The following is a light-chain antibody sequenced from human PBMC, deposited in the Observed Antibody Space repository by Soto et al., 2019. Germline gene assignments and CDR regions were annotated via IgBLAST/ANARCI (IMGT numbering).Light chain of an antibody. CDR1: SSDVGSYNL. J-gene: IGLJ1*01. CDR3: CSYAGSRHYV. V-gene: IGLV2-23*01. Sequence: QSALTQPASVSGSPGQSITISCTGTSSDVGSYNLVSWYQQHPGKAPKFMIYEGTKRPSGVSNRFSGSKSGNTASLTISGLQAEDEADYYCCSYAGSRHYVFGTGTKLPVL. CDR2: EGT.